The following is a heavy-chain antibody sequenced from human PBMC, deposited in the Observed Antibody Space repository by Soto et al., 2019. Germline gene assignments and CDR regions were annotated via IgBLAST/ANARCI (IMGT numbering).Heavy chain of an antibody. D-gene: IGHD2-2*01. CDR3: ARQYCSSTRCYQYFDY. Sequence: SETLSLTCTVSGGSINSYYLSWIRQSPEKGLEWIGYIYSSGSTNYNPSLKSRVTISVDTSKNQFSLKLSSVTAADTAVYYCARQYCSSTRCYQYFDYWGQGTLVTVSS. CDR1: GGSINSYY. V-gene: IGHV4-59*08. J-gene: IGHJ4*02. CDR2: IYSSGST.